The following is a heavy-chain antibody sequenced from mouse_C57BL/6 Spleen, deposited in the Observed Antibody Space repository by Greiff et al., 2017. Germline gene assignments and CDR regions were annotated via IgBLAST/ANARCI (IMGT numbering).Heavy chain of an antibody. CDR1: GYSFTGYY. CDR2: INPSTGGT. CDR3: ARWFSRHYFDY. D-gene: IGHD2-2*01. V-gene: IGHV1-42*01. J-gene: IGHJ2*01. Sequence: VQLKQSGPELVKPGASVKISCKASGYSFTGYYMNWVKQSPEKSLEWIGEINPSTGGTTYNQKFKAKATLTVDKSSSTAYMQLKSLTSEDSAVYYCARWFSRHYFDYWGQGTTLTVSS.